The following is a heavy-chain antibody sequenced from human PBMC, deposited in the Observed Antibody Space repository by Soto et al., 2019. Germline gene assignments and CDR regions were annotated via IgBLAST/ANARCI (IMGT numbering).Heavy chain of an antibody. CDR2: YDPEDGET. J-gene: IGHJ5*02. V-gene: IGHV1-24*01. D-gene: IGHD1-26*01. CDR3: ATGLPRVGATFGP. CDR1: GYTLPELS. Sequence: ASVKVSCKVSGYTLPELSVHWVRQAPGKGLEWMAAYDPEDGETIYAQKFQGRVTMTEDTSTDTAYIEVSGLRCEDTAVYYCATGLPRVGATFGPWGQGTLVTVSS.